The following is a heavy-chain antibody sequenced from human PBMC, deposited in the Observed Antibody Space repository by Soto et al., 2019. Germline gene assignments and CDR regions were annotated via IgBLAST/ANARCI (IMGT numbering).Heavy chain of an antibody. CDR2: IIPIFGTA. D-gene: IGHD3-22*01. J-gene: IGHJ4*02. Sequence: QVQLVQSGAEVKKPGSSVKVSCKASGGTFSSYAISGVRQAPGQGLEWMGGIIPIFGTANYAQKFQGRVTITADESTSTAYMELSSLRSEDTAVYYCAKAYYYDSSGLSLNPIMEGFDYWGQGTLVTVSS. CDR3: AKAYYYDSSGLSLNPIMEGFDY. CDR1: GGTFSSYA. V-gene: IGHV1-69*12.